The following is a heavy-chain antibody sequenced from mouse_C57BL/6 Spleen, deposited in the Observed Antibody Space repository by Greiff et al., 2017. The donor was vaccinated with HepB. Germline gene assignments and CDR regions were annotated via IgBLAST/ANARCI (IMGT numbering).Heavy chain of an antibody. Sequence: EVKLVESGGGLVQPGGSLSLSCAASGFTFTDYYMSWVRQPPGKALEWLGFIRNKANGYTTEYSASVKGRFTISRDNSQSILYLQMNALRAEDSATYYCARYYYGNLYWYFDVWGTGTTVTVSS. D-gene: IGHD2-1*01. CDR2: IRNKANGYTT. V-gene: IGHV7-3*01. CDR1: GFTFTDYY. J-gene: IGHJ1*03. CDR3: ARYYYGNLYWYFDV.